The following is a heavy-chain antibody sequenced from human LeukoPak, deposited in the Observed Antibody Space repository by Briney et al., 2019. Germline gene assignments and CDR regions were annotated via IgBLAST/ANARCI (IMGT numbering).Heavy chain of an antibody. D-gene: IGHD1-26*01. Sequence: PSETLSLTCTVSGGSISSGNWWSWVRQPPGKGLEWIGEIYHSGNTNYNPSLKSRVTISVDKSKNQFSLKLNSVTAADTAVYYCASGGSHANWFDPWGQGTLVTVSS. CDR2: IYHSGNT. CDR1: GGSISSGNW. CDR3: ASGGSHANWFDP. J-gene: IGHJ5*02. V-gene: IGHV4-4*02.